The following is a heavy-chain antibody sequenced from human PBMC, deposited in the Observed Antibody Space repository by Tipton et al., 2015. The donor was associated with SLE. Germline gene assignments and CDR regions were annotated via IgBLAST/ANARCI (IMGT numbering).Heavy chain of an antibody. Sequence: RSLRLSCTVSGGSISSGGYYWSWIRQHPGKGLEWIGYIYYSGSTYYNPSLKSRVTISVDTSKNQFSLKLSSVTAADTAVYYCAGEGGAFDIWGQGPMVTVSS. V-gene: IGHV4-31*02. CDR3: AGEGGAFDI. J-gene: IGHJ3*02. D-gene: IGHD3-16*01. CDR1: GGSISSGGYY. CDR2: IYYSGST.